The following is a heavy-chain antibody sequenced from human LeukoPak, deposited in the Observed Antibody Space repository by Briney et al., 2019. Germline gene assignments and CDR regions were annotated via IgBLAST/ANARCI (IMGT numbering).Heavy chain of an antibody. CDR1: GFTFSNGW. V-gene: IGHV3-15*07. D-gene: IGHD3-22*01. CDR2: IKSNSAGGTI. Sequence: GGSLRLSCATSGFTFSNGWMNWVRQAPGKGLEGDGRIKSNSAGGTIGYAATVKGKFTLSRYDPKTTLKLQMNTLQTEATAVYYGATDCYDSTWGQGTLVTVSS. CDR3: ATDCYDST. J-gene: IGHJ5*02.